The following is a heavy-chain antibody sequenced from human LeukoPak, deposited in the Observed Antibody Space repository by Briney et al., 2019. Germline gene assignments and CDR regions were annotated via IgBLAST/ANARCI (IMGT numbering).Heavy chain of an antibody. CDR1: GGSFSGYY. D-gene: IGHD6-19*01. J-gene: IGHJ4*02. CDR2: INHSGGT. CDR3: ARRAVAGIPLGY. V-gene: IGHV4-34*01. Sequence: SETLSLTCAVYGGSFSGYYWSWIRQPPGKGLEWIGEINHSGGTNYNPSLKSRVTISVDTSKNQCSLKLSSVTAADTAVYYCARRAVAGIPLGYWGQGTLVTVSS.